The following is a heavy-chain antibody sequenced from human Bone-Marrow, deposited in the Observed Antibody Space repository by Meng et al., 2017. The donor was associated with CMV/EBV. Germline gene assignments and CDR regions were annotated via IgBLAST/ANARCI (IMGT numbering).Heavy chain of an antibody. D-gene: IGHD3-22*01. CDR3: QTRDYYDSSGCDY. CDR2: IIPIFGTA. Sequence: SVKVSCKASGGTFSSYAISWVRQAPGQGLEWMGGIIPIFGTANYAQKFQGRVTITTDESTSTAYMELSSLRSEDTAVYYCQTRDYYDSSGCDYWGQGTLVTVSS. J-gene: IGHJ4*02. CDR1: GGTFSSYA. V-gene: IGHV1-69*05.